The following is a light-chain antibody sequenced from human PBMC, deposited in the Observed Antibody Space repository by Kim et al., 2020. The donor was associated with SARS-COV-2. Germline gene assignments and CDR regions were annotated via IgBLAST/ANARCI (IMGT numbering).Light chain of an antibody. J-gene: IGLJ3*02. Sequence: QSVLTQPPSASGTPGQRVTISCSGSSSNIGSNNVNWYQQLPGTAPKPLIYSNNQRPSGVPDRFSGSKSGTSASLAISGLQSEEEADYYCAAWDDSLSGWVFGGGTQLTVL. CDR2: SNN. V-gene: IGLV1-44*01. CDR1: SSNIGSNN. CDR3: AAWDDSLSGWV.